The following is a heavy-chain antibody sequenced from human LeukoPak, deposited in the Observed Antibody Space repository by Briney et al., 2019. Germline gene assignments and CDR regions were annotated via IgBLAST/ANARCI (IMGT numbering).Heavy chain of an antibody. CDR2: ISGGGGST. V-gene: IGHV3-23*01. CDR3: AKGGKWDVTPFDY. J-gene: IGHJ4*02. CDR1: GFTFTSYS. D-gene: IGHD1-26*01. Sequence: PGGSLRLSCAASGFTFTSYSMNWVRQAPGKGLEWVSTISGGGGSTYYADSVKGRFTISRDNSENTLYLQVNSLRAEDTAVYYCAKGGKWDVTPFDYWGQGTLATVSS.